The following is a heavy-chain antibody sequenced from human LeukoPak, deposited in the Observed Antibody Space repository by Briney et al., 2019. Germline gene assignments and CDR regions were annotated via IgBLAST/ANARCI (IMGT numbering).Heavy chain of an antibody. Sequence: GGSLRLSCAASGFTFSSYRMSWVRQAPGKGLEWVANIKQDGSEKYYVDSVKGRFTISRDNAKNSLYLQMNSLRAEDTAVYYCARSGRYFDWLFPYFDYWGQGTLVTVSS. CDR1: GFTFSSYR. V-gene: IGHV3-7*01. J-gene: IGHJ4*02. CDR3: ARSGRYFDWLFPYFDY. CDR2: IKQDGSEK. D-gene: IGHD3-9*01.